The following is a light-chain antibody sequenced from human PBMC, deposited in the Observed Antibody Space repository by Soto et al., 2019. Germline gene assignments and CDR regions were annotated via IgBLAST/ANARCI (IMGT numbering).Light chain of an antibody. Sequence: DVVMTQSPLSLPVTLGQPASISCRSSQSLVYSDGNTYLNWFQQRPGQSPRRLIYKVSNRDSGVPDRFSGSGSGTDFTLKISRVEAEDVGVYYCTQSTHCPRTFGQGTKVEIK. CDR2: KVS. CDR1: QSLVYSDGNTY. CDR3: TQSTHCPRT. V-gene: IGKV2-30*01. J-gene: IGKJ1*01.